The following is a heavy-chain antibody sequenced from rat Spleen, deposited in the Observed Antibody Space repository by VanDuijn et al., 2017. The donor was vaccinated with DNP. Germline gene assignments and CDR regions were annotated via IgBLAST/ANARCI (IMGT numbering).Heavy chain of an antibody. D-gene: IGHD1-10*01. CDR2: ITYDGGST. CDR1: GFTFSDYY. Sequence: EVQLVESGGDLVQSGRSLRLSCAASGFTFSDYYMAWVRQAPTKGLEWVAYITYDGGSTYYRDSVKGRFTISRDNAKNTLYLQMNSLRSEDMATYYCARPIYNNHGGFAYWGQGTLVTVSS. V-gene: IGHV5-22*01. CDR3: ARPIYNNHGGFAY. J-gene: IGHJ3*01.